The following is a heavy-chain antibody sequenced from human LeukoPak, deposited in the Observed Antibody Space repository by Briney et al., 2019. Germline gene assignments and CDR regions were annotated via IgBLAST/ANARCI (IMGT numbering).Heavy chain of an antibody. J-gene: IGHJ4*02. D-gene: IGHD7-27*01. CDR2: ISYNGAST. CDR1: GFTFGDVV. V-gene: IGHV3-23*01. Sequence: PGGSLRLSCVGSGFTFGDVVMSWVRLAPGKGLEWVSAISYNGASTDYADSVKGRFAISRDNSKNTLYLQMNSLRAEDTAVYYCARRTGGTKDYWGQGTQVTVSS. CDR3: ARRTGGTKDY.